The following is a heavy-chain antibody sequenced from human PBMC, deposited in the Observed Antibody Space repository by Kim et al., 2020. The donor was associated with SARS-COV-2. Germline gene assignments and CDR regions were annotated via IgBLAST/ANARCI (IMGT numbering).Heavy chain of an antibody. D-gene: IGHD5-12*01. CDR2: ISYDGSNK. Sequence: GGSLRLSCAASGFTFSSYAMHWVRQAPGKGLERVAVISYDGSNKYYADSVKGRFTISRDNSKNTLYLQMNSLRAEDTAGYYCARDQVSGYSGFYGMDVWG. CDR3: ARDQVSGYSGFYGMDV. CDR1: GFTFSSYA. J-gene: IGHJ6*01. V-gene: IGHV3-30*04.